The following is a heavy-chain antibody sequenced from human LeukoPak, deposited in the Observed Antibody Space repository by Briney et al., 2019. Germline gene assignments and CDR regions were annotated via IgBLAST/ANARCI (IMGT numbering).Heavy chain of an antibody. CDR3: ARGGGGAFDI. CDR1: GGTFSSYA. D-gene: IGHD3-16*01. Sequence: SVKVSCKASGGTFSSYAISWVRQAPGQGLEWMGGIIPIFGTANYAQKFQGRVTITADKSTSTGYMELRRPRSEDTAVYYCARGGGGAFDIWGQGTMVTVSS. V-gene: IGHV1-69*06. J-gene: IGHJ3*02. CDR2: IIPIFGTA.